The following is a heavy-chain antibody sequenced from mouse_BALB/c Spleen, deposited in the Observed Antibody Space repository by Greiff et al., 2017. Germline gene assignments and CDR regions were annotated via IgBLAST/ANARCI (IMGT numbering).Heavy chain of an antibody. V-gene: IGHV1-18*01. D-gene: IGHD2-4*01. CDR1: GYSFTGYT. Sequence: EVKLMESGPELVKPGASMKISCKASGYSFTGYTMNWVKQSHGKNLEWIGLINPYNGGTSYNQKFKGKATLTVDKSSSTAYMELLSLTSEDSAVYYCARSPPMITTGAWFAYWGQGTLVTVSA. CDR2: INPYNGGT. CDR3: ARSPPMITTGAWFAY. J-gene: IGHJ3*01.